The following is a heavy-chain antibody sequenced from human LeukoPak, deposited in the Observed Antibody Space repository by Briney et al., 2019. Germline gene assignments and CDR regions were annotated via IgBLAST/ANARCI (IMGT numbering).Heavy chain of an antibody. CDR3: ARGDRVASGYDS. CDR1: GFTVSSNY. CDR2: IYSGGRT. D-gene: IGHD3-22*01. V-gene: IGHV3-66*01. Sequence: GGSLRLSCAASGFTVSSNYMNWVRQAPGKGLEWVSVIYSGGRTYYADSVKGRFIISRDNSKNMVYLQMNSLRAEDTAPYYCARGDRVASGYDSWGQGTLVTVSS. J-gene: IGHJ4*02.